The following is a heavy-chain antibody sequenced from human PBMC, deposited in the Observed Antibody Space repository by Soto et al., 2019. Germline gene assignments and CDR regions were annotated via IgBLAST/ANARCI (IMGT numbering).Heavy chain of an antibody. Sequence: PSETLSLTCTVSGGSISSGGYYWSWIRQHPGKGQEWIGYIYYNGRTYYNTSLKSRVTISVDTSKNQNSLKLSSVTAADTAVYYCAREGVDSSGYGDYWGQGTLGTVS. V-gene: IGHV4-31*03. D-gene: IGHD3-22*01. CDR3: AREGVDSSGYGDY. J-gene: IGHJ4*02. CDR1: GGSISSGGYY. CDR2: IYYNGRT.